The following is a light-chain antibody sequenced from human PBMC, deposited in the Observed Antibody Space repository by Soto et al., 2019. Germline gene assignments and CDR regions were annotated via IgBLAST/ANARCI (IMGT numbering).Light chain of an antibody. J-gene: IGLJ1*01. CDR3: ATWDSRLSSTV. CDR1: NTNIGNHF. V-gene: IGLV1-51*01. Sequence: QSVLTQPPSLFVAPGQNVTISCSGSNTNIGNHFVSWYQQLPGTAPRLLIYDNDNRPSGIPDRFSGSKSGTSASLGITGLQTGDEADYYCATWDSRLSSTVFGSGTKLTVI. CDR2: DND.